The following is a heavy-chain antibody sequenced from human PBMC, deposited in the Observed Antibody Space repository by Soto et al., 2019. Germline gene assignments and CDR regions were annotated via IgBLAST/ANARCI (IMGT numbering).Heavy chain of an antibody. J-gene: IGHJ4*02. CDR1: GYSFTNYG. Sequence: QVHLVQSAAEVKKPGASVKVSCKTSGYSFTNYGIIWVRQAPGQGLQWMGWISVYYGYSNYAQKFQDRVTLTTDTSRSTAYMELRNLRSDDTAVYYCARNSSTWSDFWGQGTLVTVSS. D-gene: IGHD6-13*01. CDR3: ARNSSTWSDF. V-gene: IGHV1-18*01. CDR2: ISVYYGYS.